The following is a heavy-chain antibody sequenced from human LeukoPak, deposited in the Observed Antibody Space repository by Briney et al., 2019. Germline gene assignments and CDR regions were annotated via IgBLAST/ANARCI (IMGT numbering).Heavy chain of an antibody. CDR3: ASAQAGQNSYLDY. J-gene: IGHJ4*02. D-gene: IGHD6-13*01. CDR1: GFTFSTYA. V-gene: IGHV3-30*04. Sequence: GGSLRLSCAASGFTFSTYAMHWVRQAPGKGLEWVAVISYDGSYKYYADSVKGRLTISRDNSKNTLYLQMNGLRAEDTAVYYCASAQAGQNSYLDYWGQGTLVTVSS. CDR2: ISYDGSYK.